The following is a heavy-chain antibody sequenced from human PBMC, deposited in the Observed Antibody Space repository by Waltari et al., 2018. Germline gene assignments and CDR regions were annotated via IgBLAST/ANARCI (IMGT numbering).Heavy chain of an antibody. Sequence: QVQLQESGPGLVKPSETLSLTCVVSGYSISSGYYWGWIRQPPGKGPEWIGSIFHSGTTYYNPSLTSRVTISVDSPKNQISLKLSSVTAADTAVYYCARRGSSSWIFDYWGQGILVTVSS. CDR3: ARRGSSSWIFDY. CDR1: GYSISSGYY. J-gene: IGHJ4*02. D-gene: IGHD6-13*01. CDR2: IFHSGTT. V-gene: IGHV4-38-2*01.